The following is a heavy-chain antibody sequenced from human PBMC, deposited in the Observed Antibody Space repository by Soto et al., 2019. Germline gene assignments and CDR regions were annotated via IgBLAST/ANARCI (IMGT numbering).Heavy chain of an antibody. CDR2: ISAYNGNT. J-gene: IGHJ6*03. V-gene: IGHV1-18*01. Sequence: ASVKVSCKASGYTFTSYVISWVRQAPGQGLEWMGWISAYNGNTNYAQKLQGRVTMTTDTSTSTAYMELRSLRSDDTAVYYCARCYDYIWGSYFPRGAHYYYYMYVWGKGTTVTVSS. CDR3: ARCYDYIWGSYFPRGAHYYYYMYV. D-gene: IGHD3-16*01. CDR1: GYTFTSYV.